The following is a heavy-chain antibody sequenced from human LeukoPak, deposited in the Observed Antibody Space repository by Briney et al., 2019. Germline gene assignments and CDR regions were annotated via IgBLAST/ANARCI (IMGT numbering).Heavy chain of an antibody. D-gene: IGHD6-13*01. CDR3: ARAKYSSRWSLDY. J-gene: IGHJ4*02. V-gene: IGHV3-74*03. CDR1: GFTFNIYW. CDR2: IDSNGGGA. Sequence: GGSLRLSCAPSGFTFNIYWMQWVRQVPGKGVVWVSRIDSNGGGATYADSVKGRFITSRDNGNNTMYLQMNSLRAEDTAIYYCARAKYSSRWSLDYWGQGALVTVSS.